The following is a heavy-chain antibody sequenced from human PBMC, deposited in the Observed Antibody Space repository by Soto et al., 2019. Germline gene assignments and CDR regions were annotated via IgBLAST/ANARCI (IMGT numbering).Heavy chain of an antibody. Sequence: QVQLQESGPGLVKPSETLSLTCTVSGGSVSSGSYYWSWIRQPPGKGLEWIGYIYYSGSTNYNPSLKSRVTTSVYTSKKQSRRKESTVTAAHTAVYYCARSYSSSWYKEFGRFDPWGQGTLVNVSS. CDR3: ARSYSSSWYKEFGRFDP. D-gene: IGHD6-13*01. J-gene: IGHJ5*02. CDR1: GGSVSSGSYY. V-gene: IGHV4-61*01. CDR2: IYYSGST.